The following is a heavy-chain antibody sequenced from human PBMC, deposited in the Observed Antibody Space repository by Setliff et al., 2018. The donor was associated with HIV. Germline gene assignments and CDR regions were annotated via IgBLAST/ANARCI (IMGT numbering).Heavy chain of an antibody. V-gene: IGHV4-61*05. J-gene: IGHJ6*02. D-gene: IGHD2-21*01. CDR2: IYFTGSS. Sequence: LSLTCTVSGGSISSSSYYWGWIRQPPGKGLEWIGSIYFTGSSDNNPSLKSRVTLSVDTSKNQFSLKLSSVTAADTAVYYCARRSIVGSTRGYYYYALDVWGQGTTVTVSS. CDR1: GGSISSSSYY. CDR3: ARRSIVGSTRGYYYYALDV.